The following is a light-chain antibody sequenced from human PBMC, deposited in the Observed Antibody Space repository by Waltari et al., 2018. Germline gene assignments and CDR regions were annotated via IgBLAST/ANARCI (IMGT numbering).Light chain of an antibody. V-gene: IGLV2-23*02. CDR3: SSYAGSSKGV. J-gene: IGLJ2*01. CDR2: AVS. Sequence: QSALTQPASVSVSPGQSITISCTGTSSDVGNYKRVSWYQQHPGKAPKLMIYAVSKRPSGVSDRFSVSKSVDMASLTISGLQPEDEAEYFCSSYAGSSKGVFGGGTKVTVL. CDR1: SSDVGNYKR.